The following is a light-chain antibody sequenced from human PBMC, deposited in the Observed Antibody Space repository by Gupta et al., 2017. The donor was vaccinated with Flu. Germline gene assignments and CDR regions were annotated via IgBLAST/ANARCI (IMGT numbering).Light chain of an antibody. J-gene: IGKJ2*01. Sequence: DFHMTQSPPSLSASVGDRVTITCQASGDISNFLNWYQQKPGKAPKVLIHDASSLERGVPARFSGSGSGTDFTLTISSLQPEDIATYYCQQCDNLPHTFGQGTKLDIK. CDR2: DAS. V-gene: IGKV1-33*01. CDR1: GDISNF. CDR3: QQCDNLPHT.